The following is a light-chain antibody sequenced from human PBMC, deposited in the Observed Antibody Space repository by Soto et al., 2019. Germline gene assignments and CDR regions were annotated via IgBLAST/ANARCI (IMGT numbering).Light chain of an antibody. J-gene: IGKJ3*01. CDR1: QSVSSD. CDR3: QQYNNWPLT. Sequence: EIVMTQSPVTLSVSPGERATLSCRASQSVSSDLAWYQLKPGQAPRLLIFGASTRAPGIPARFSASGSGTEFTLTISSLQSEDFAVYHCQQYNNWPLTFGPGTKVDIK. V-gene: IGKV3-15*01. CDR2: GAS.